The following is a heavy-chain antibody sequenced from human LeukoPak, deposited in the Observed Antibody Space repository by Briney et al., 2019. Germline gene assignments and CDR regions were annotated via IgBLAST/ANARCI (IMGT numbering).Heavy chain of an antibody. CDR1: GFTVSSNS. Sequence: LSGGSLRLSCTVSGFTVSSNSMSWVRQAPGKGLEWVSFIYSDNTHYSDSVKGRFTISRDNSKNTLYLQMNSLRAEDTAVYYCARSTVTTSYYYYYMDVWGKGTTVTISS. V-gene: IGHV3-53*01. D-gene: IGHD4-17*01. J-gene: IGHJ6*03. CDR3: ARSTVTTSYYYYYMDV. CDR2: IYSDNT.